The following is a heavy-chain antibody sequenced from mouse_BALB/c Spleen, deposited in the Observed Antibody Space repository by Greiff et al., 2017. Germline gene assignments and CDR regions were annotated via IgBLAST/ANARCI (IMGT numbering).Heavy chain of an antibody. V-gene: IGHV7-3*02. CDR3: ARDTAPYGMDY. CDR1: GFTFTDYY. Sequence: EVKLVESGGGLVQPGGSLRLSCATSGFTFTDYYMSWVRQPPGKALEWLGFIRNKANGYTTEYSASVKGRFTISRDNSQSILYLQMNTLRAEDSATYYCARDTAPYGMDYWGQGTSVTVSS. J-gene: IGHJ4*01. CDR2: IRNKANGYTT.